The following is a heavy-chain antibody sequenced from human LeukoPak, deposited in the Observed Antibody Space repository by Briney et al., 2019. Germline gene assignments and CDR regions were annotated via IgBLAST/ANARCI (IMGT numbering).Heavy chain of an antibody. J-gene: IGHJ4*02. CDR3: AREASNSGSYYSSYFDY. CDR2: IYTSGNT. D-gene: IGHD1-26*01. CDR1: GGSISSGSYY. V-gene: IGHV4-61*02. Sequence: PSETLSLTCTVSGGSISSGSYYWSWIRQPAGKGLEWIGRIYTSGNTNYNPSLKSRVTISVDTSQNQFSLKLSSVTAADTAVYSCAREASNSGSYYSSYFDYWGQGALVTVSS.